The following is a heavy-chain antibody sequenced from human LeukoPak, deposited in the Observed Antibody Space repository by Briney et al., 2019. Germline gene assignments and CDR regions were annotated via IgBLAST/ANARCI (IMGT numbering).Heavy chain of an antibody. D-gene: IGHD3-10*01. CDR3: ARYYGSGSYYHPFDY. CDR1: GGSISSGDYY. CDR2: IYYSGST. J-gene: IGHJ4*02. V-gene: IGHV4-39*01. Sequence: SETLSLTCTVSGGSISSGDYYWSWIRQPPGKGLEWIGSIYYSGSTYYNPSLKSRVTISVDTSKNQFSLKLSSVTAADTAVYYCARYYGSGSYYHPFDYWGQGTLVTVSS.